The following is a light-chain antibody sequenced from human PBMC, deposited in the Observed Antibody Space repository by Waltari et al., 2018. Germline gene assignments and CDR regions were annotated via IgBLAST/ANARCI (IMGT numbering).Light chain of an antibody. CDR2: AAS. CDR3: QQYKLWPPWT. J-gene: IGKJ1*01. Sequence: EIVLTQSPATLSVSPGARATLSCRASHSISSHLAWYQLKPGQAPRLLIYAASTRATGIPARFSGSGSGTEVTFSINCLQSEDVAVYYGQQYKLWPPWTFGQGTKVEIK. V-gene: IGKV3-15*01. CDR1: HSISSH.